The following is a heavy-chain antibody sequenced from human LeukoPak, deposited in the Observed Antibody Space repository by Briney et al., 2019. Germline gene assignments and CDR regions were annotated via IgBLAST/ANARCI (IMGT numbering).Heavy chain of an antibody. Sequence: PGRSLRLSCAASGFTFSSYAMHWVRQAPGKGLEWVAVIWYDGSNKYYADSVKGRFTISRDNSKNTLYLQMNSLRAEDTAVYYCARDLDCSGGSCYSFAFDIWGQATMVAVSS. D-gene: IGHD2-15*01. CDR2: IWYDGSNK. V-gene: IGHV3-33*01. CDR1: GFTFSSYA. CDR3: ARDLDCSGGSCYSFAFDI. J-gene: IGHJ3*02.